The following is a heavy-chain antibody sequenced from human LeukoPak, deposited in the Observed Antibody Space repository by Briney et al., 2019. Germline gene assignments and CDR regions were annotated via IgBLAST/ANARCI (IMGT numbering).Heavy chain of an antibody. J-gene: IGHJ6*03. CDR2: INPSGGST. D-gene: IGHD4-17*01. CDR1: GYTFTSYY. CDR3: ARDSTYGDYGRPYYYYYYYMDV. Sequence: ASVKVSCKASGYTFTSYYMHWVRQPPGQGLEWMGIINPSGGSTSYAQKFQGRVTMTRDMSTSTVYMELSRLRSEDTAVYYCARDSTYGDYGRPYYYYYYYMDVWGKGTTVTVSS. V-gene: IGHV1-46*01.